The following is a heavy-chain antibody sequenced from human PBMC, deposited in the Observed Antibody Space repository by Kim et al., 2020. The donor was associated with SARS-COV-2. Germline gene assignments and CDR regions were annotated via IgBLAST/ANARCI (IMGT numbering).Heavy chain of an antibody. CDR2: ITGSGGST. V-gene: IGHV3-23*01. D-gene: IGHD2-2*01. Sequence: GGSLRLSCAASGFTFSSFAMSWVRQTPGKGLEWVSGITGSGGSTYYADSVKGRFTISRDNFKNTLYLQMNSLRAEDTALYYCTKDRWSTSWSGGGHDAFDIWGQGKMVTVSS. CDR1: GFTFSSFA. CDR3: TKDRWSTSWSGGGHDAFDI. J-gene: IGHJ3*02.